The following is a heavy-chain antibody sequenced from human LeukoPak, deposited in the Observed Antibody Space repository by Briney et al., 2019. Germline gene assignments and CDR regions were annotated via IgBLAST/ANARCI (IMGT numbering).Heavy chain of an antibody. CDR1: GFTFSAYW. CDR3: ARRARYCTSTSGDPIGDFDI. Sequence: GGSLRLSCVASGFTFSAYWMTWVRQAPGKGRDWVANIRLEGSENYYVDSVRGRFTISRDNAKNSLYLQMNSLRAEDTAVYYCARRARYCTSTSGDPIGDFDIWGQGTMVTVSS. J-gene: IGHJ3*02. D-gene: IGHD2-2*01. CDR2: IRLEGSEN. V-gene: IGHV3-7*01.